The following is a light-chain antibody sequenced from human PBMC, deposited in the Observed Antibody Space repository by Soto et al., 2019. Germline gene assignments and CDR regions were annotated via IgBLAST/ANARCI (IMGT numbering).Light chain of an antibody. Sequence: QSALTQPRSVSESPGQSVTISCTETSSDVGGYNYVSWYQQHPGKAPKLMIYDVSERPSGVPDRFSGSKSGNTASLAISGLQAEDEADYYCCSYAGSYTYVFGTGTKLTVL. CDR2: DVS. CDR3: CSYAGSYTYV. CDR1: SSDVGGYNY. V-gene: IGLV2-11*01. J-gene: IGLJ1*01.